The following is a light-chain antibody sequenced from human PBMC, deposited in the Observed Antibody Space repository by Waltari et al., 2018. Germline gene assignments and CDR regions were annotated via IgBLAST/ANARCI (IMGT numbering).Light chain of an antibody. J-gene: IGLJ3*02. V-gene: IGLV2-11*01. CDR3: CSYAGSNWV. Sequence: QSALTQPRSVSGSPGQSVTISCTGTSSDVGGYNYVSWYQQHPGKAPKLMIYDVSKLPSGVPDRFSGSKSGNTASLTISGLQAEDEADYYCCSYAGSNWVFGGGTKLTFL. CDR1: SSDVGGYNY. CDR2: DVS.